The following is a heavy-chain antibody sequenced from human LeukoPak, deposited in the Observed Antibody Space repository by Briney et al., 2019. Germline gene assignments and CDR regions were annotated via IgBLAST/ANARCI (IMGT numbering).Heavy chain of an antibody. J-gene: IGHJ4*02. CDR2: TSSSGSTI. CDR1: GFTFSSYS. Sequence: PGGSLRLSCAASGFTFSSYSMNWVRQAPGKGLEWVSYTSSSGSTIYDADSVKGRFTISRDNAKNSLYLEMNSLRAEDTAVYYCARQGHYDFWSGYPFDYWGQGTLVTVSS. D-gene: IGHD3-3*01. V-gene: IGHV3-48*01. CDR3: ARQGHYDFWSGYPFDY.